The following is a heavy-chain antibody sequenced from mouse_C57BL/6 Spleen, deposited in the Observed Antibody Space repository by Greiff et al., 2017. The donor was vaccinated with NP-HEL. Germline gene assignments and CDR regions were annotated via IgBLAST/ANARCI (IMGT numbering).Heavy chain of an antibody. Sequence: VQLQQSGAELARPGASVKLSCKASGYTFTSYGISWVKQRTGQGLEWIGEIYPRSGNTYYNEKFKGKATLTADKSSSTAYMELRSLTSEYSAVYFCARRITTVVATNFDYWGQGTTLTVSS. V-gene: IGHV1-81*01. J-gene: IGHJ2*01. CDR3: ARRITTVVATNFDY. D-gene: IGHD1-1*01. CDR1: GYTFTSYG. CDR2: IYPRSGNT.